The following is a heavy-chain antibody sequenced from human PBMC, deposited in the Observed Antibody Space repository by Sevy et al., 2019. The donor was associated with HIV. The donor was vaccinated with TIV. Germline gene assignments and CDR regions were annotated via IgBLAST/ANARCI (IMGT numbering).Heavy chain of an antibody. Sequence: GGSLRLSCAASGFTFSSYAMHRVRQAPGKGLEWVAVISYDGSNKYYADSVKGRFTISRDNSKNTLYLQMNSLRAEDTAVYYCARESVEMATNGGFDYWGQGTLVTVSS. CDR3: ARESVEMATNGGFDY. D-gene: IGHD5-12*01. J-gene: IGHJ4*02. V-gene: IGHV3-30*04. CDR1: GFTFSSYA. CDR2: ISYDGSNK.